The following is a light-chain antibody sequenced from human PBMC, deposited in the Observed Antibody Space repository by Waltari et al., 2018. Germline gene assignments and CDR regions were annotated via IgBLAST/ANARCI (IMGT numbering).Light chain of an antibody. Sequence: DIQMTQSPSSLSASVGDIVTITCRASPSISSYLNWYQQKPGKAPKLLIYAASSLQSGVPSRFSGSGSGTDFTLTISSLQPEDFATYYCQQSYSTPLAFGPGTKVDIK. V-gene: IGKV1-39*01. CDR2: AAS. J-gene: IGKJ3*01. CDR3: QQSYSTPLA. CDR1: PSISSY.